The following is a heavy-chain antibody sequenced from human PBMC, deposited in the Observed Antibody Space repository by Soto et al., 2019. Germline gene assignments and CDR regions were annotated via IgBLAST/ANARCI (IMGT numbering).Heavy chain of an antibody. J-gene: IGHJ4*02. V-gene: IGHV1-18*01. CDR2: ISGYNGNT. D-gene: IGHD6-6*01. CDR1: GYTFSSYG. Sequence: QVQLVQSGAEVKKPGASVKVSCKTSGYTFSSYGFSWVRQAPGQGLEWIGWISGYNGNTNYAQRFQGRGTMTTDTSTSTAYMELRSLRSDDSAVYYCAREGQLGYWGQGTLVTVSS. CDR3: AREGQLGY.